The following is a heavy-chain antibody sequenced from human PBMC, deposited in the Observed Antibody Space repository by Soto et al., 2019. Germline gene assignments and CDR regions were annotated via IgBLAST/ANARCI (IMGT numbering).Heavy chain of an antibody. V-gene: IGHV1-69*04. Sequence: ASVKVSCKASGGTFSSYTISWVRQAPGQGLEWMGRIIPILGIANYAQKFQGRVTITADKSTSTAYMELSSLRSEDTAVYYCAREVGYDILTGRTLYYFDYWGQGTLVTVSS. CDR1: GGTFSSYT. D-gene: IGHD3-9*01. J-gene: IGHJ4*02. CDR3: AREVGYDILTGRTLYYFDY. CDR2: IIPILGIA.